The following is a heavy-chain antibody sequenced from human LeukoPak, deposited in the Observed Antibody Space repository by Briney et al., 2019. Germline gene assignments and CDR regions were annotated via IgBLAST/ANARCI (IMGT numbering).Heavy chain of an antibody. V-gene: IGHV4-34*01. CDR1: GGSFSGYY. D-gene: IGHD4-17*01. J-gene: IGHJ4*02. CDR3: ARVAYGDYGTFFDY. CDR2: INHSGST. Sequence: SETLSLTCAVYGGSFSGYYWSWIRQPPGKGLEWIGEINHSGSTNYNPSLKSRVTISVDTSKNQFSLKLSSVTAADTAVYYCARVAYGDYGTFFDYWGQGTLVTVSS.